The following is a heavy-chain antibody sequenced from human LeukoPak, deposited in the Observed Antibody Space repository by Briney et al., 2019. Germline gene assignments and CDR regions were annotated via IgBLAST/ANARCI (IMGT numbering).Heavy chain of an antibody. Sequence: ASVTVSCKASGYTFTSYGISWVRQAPGQGLEWMGWISAYNGNTNYAQKLQGRVTMTTDTSTSTAYMELRSLRAEDTAVYYCAKGGPTWLRLDYWGQGTLVTVSS. CDR3: AKGGPTWLRLDY. D-gene: IGHD5-12*01. CDR2: ISAYNGNT. V-gene: IGHV1-18*01. CDR1: GYTFTSYG. J-gene: IGHJ4*02.